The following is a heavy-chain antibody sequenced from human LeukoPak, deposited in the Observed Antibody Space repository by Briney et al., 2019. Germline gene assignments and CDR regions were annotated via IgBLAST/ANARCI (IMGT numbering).Heavy chain of an antibody. CDR3: VRAYDY. J-gene: IGHJ4*02. CDR2: IYNSGST. V-gene: IGHV4-34*01. Sequence: KPSETLSLTCAVYGGSFSGSNWSWIRQPPGKGLEWIGEIYNSGSTIYNPSLKSRVIISVDTSKNQFSLNLISVTAADTAVYYCVRAYDYWGQGTLVTVSS. CDR1: GGSFSGSN.